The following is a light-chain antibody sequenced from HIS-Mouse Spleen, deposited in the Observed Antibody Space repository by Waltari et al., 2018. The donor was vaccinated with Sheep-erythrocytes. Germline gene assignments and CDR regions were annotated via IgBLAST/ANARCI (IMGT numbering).Light chain of an antibody. V-gene: IGLV2-11*01. CDR2: DVS. CDR1: SSDGGGYKY. J-gene: IGLJ1*01. CDR3: CSYAGSYNHV. Sequence: QSALTQHRSVSGSPGQSVTISCTGTSSDGGGYKYVSWSQQHPAKAPNLMIYDVSKRPSGVPDRFSGSKSGNTASLTISGLQAEDEADYYCCSYAGSYNHVFATGTKVTVL.